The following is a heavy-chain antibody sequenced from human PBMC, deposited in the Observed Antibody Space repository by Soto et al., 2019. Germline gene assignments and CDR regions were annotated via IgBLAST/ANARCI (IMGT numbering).Heavy chain of an antibody. CDR1: GFTFSSYG. V-gene: IGHV3-30*18. D-gene: IGHD1-26*01. Sequence: GGSLRLSCAASGFTFSSYGMHWVRQAPGKGLEWVAVISYDGSNKYYADSVKGRFTISRDNSKNTLYLQMNSLRAEDTAVYYCAKEGDLPIDYWGQGTLVTVSS. CDR3: AKEGDLPIDY. J-gene: IGHJ4*02. CDR2: ISYDGSNK.